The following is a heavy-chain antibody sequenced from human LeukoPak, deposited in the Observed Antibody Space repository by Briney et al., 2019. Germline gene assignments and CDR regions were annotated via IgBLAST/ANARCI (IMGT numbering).Heavy chain of an antibody. CDR2: IYYSGST. V-gene: IGHV4-31*03. Sequence: SETLSLTCTVSGGSISSGGYYWSWIRQHPGKGLEWIGYIYYSGSTYYNPSLKSRVTISVDTSKNQFSLKLSSVAAADTAVYYCARRPLTRTFDYWGQGTLVTVSS. CDR3: ARRPLTRTFDY. J-gene: IGHJ4*02. CDR1: GGSISSGGYY.